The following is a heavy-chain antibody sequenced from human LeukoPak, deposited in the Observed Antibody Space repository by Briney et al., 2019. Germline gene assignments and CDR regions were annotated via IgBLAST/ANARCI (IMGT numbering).Heavy chain of an antibody. Sequence: GGSLRLSCAASEFTFSNYWMTWVRQAPGEGLQWVANIKQDGSESHYVDSVKGRFTISRDSTKNSLYLQMNSLRVEDTAVYYCSRGRVTAAGSQDFWGQGTLVTVSS. J-gene: IGHJ4*02. V-gene: IGHV3-7*04. D-gene: IGHD6-25*01. CDR2: IKQDGSES. CDR1: EFTFSNYW. CDR3: SRGRVTAAGSQDF.